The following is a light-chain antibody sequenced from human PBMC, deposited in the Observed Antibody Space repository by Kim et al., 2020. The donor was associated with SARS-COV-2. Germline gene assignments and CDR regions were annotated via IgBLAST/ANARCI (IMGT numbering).Light chain of an antibody. V-gene: IGKV1-5*03. CDR2: KAS. CDR3: QQYNSYSPRYS. CDR1: QSISSW. Sequence: SVGDSVTITCRTSQSISSWLAWYQQKPGKAPKLLIYKASSLESGVPSRFSGSGSGKEFTLTISSLQPDDFATYYCQQYNSYSPRYSFGQGTKLEI. J-gene: IGKJ2*03.